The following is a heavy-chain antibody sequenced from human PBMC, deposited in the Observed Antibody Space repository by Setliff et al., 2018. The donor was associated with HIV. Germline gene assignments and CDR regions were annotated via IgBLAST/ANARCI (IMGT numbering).Heavy chain of an antibody. Sequence: SETLSLTCTVSGGSISSGSHYWSWIRQPAGKGLEWIGRVHTSGSTNYNPSIKSRVTISVDTSKNQFSLKLSSVTAADTAVYYCARVEDSSSSGAFDIWGQGTMVTVSS. CDR3: ARVEDSSSSGAFDI. V-gene: IGHV4-61*02. D-gene: IGHD6-13*01. J-gene: IGHJ3*02. CDR1: GGSISSGSHY. CDR2: VHTSGST.